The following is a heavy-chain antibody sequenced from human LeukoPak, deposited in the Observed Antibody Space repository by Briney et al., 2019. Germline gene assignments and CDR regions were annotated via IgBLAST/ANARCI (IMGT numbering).Heavy chain of an antibody. Sequence: SVKVSCKPSGGTLKRDVTNWVRQAPGQGLEWMGGLIPLFGTTNYAQKFQGRVTITTDESTSTAYMELTNLTSEDTAVYYCARAGYPRTGHEYSTKYYEEGYYFVYWGQGTPVSVSS. V-gene: IGHV1-69*05. J-gene: IGHJ4*02. CDR3: ARAGYPRTGHEYSTKYYEEGYYFVY. D-gene: IGHD3-3*01. CDR2: LIPLFGTT. CDR1: GGTLKRDV.